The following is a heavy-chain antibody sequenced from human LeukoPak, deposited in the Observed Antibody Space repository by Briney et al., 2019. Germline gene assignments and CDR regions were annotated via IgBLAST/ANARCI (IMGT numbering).Heavy chain of an antibody. CDR1: GFTFSSYG. Sequence: GGSLRLSCAASGFTFSSYGMSWVRQAPGKGLEWVSAISGSGGSTYYADSVKGRFTISRDNSKNTLYLQMNSLRAEDTAVYYCARDDGSSWPNYFDYWGQGTLVTVSS. D-gene: IGHD6-13*01. CDR3: ARDDGSSWPNYFDY. V-gene: IGHV3-23*01. J-gene: IGHJ4*02. CDR2: ISGSGGST.